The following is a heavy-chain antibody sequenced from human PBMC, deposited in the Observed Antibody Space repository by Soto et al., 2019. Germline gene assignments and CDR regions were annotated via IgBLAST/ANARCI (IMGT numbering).Heavy chain of an antibody. CDR2: MNPNSGNT. J-gene: IGHJ3*02. CDR1: GYTFTSYD. CDR3: ARVVDDLDSSGTVDAFDI. D-gene: IGHD5-18*01. V-gene: IGHV1-8*01. Sequence: AASVKVSCKASGYTFTSYDINWVRQATGQGLEWMGWMNPNSGNTGYAQKFQGRVTMTRSTSISTAYMELSSLRSEDTAVYYCARVVDDLDSSGTVDAFDIWGQGTMVTVSS.